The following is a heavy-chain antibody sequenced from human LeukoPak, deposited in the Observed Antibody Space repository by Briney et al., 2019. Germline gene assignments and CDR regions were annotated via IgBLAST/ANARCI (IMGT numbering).Heavy chain of an antibody. D-gene: IGHD3-22*01. J-gene: IGHJ4*02. CDR2: VNPNSGDT. CDR3: ARSRGHYYDSSGYRRPLDY. Sequence: ASVKVSCKASGYTFTGYYLHWVRQAPGQGLEWMGCVNPNSGDTNYAQKFQGRVTMTRDTSISTAYMELSRLRSDDTAVYHCARSRGHYYDSSGYRRPLDYWGQGTLVTVSS. V-gene: IGHV1-2*02. CDR1: GYTFTGYY.